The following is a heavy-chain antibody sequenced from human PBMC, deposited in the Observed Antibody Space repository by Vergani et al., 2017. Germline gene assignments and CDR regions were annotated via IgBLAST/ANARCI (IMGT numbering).Heavy chain of an antibody. D-gene: IGHD3-10*01. Sequence: QVQLQESGPGLVKPSQTLSLTYTVSGGSISSGGYYWSWIRQHPGKGLEWIGRIYTSGSTNYNPSLKSRVTISVDTSKNQFSLKLSSVTAADTAVYYCARATLWFGEFNFDYWGQGTLVTVSS. CDR2: IYTSGST. CDR1: GGSISSGGYY. CDR3: ARATLWFGEFNFDY. V-gene: IGHV4-61*02. J-gene: IGHJ4*02.